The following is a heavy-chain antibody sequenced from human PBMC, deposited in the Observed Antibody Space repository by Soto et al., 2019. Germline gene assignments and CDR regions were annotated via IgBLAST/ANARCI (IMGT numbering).Heavy chain of an antibody. D-gene: IGHD3-22*01. CDR2: VDASGNT. Sequence: QVQLQESGPGLVKASETLSLSCTVSGHSISADYWSWIRQPAGKRLEWIGRVDASGNTNYNPSLKSRVTMPDDTSKNQFFLKVRSVTAADTAMYFCARDVGGSVVPHWFDPWGQGALVTVSS. CDR1: GHSISADY. J-gene: IGHJ5*02. V-gene: IGHV4-4*07. CDR3: ARDVGGSVVPHWFDP.